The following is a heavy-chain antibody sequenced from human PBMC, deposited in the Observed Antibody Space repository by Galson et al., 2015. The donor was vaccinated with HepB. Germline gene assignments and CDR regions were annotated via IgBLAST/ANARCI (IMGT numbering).Heavy chain of an antibody. J-gene: IGHJ4*02. D-gene: IGHD3-10*01. Sequence: SLRLSCAASGFTFSSYGMHWVRQAPGKGLEWVAVISYDGSNKYYADSVEGRFTISRDNSKNTLYLRMNSLRAEDTAVYYCAKARRFGYGSGSLDYWGQGTLVTASS. V-gene: IGHV3-30*18. CDR1: GFTFSSYG. CDR2: ISYDGSNK. CDR3: AKARRFGYGSGSLDY.